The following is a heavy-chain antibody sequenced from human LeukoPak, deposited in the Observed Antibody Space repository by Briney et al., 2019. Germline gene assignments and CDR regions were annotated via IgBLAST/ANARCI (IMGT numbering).Heavy chain of an antibody. CDR3: TRLSPDYDILTGYYYDAFDI. CDR1: GSTFSGST. Sequence: GGSLRLSCAASGSTFSGSTMHWVRQASGKGLEWVGRIRSKANSYATAYAASVKGRFTISRDDSKNTVYLQMNSLKTEDTAVYYCTRLSPDYDILTGYYYDAFDIWGQGTMVTVSS. D-gene: IGHD3-9*01. V-gene: IGHV3-73*01. J-gene: IGHJ3*02. CDR2: IRSKANSYAT.